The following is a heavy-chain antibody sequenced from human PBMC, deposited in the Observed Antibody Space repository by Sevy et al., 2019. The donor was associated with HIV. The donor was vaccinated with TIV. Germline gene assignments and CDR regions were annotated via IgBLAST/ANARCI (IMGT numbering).Heavy chain of an antibody. CDR1: GFTFSSYW. CDR2: IKQDGSEK. D-gene: IGHD3-22*01. Sequence: GGSLRLSCAASGFTFSSYWMSWVRQAPGKGLEWVANIKQDGSEKYYVDSVKGRFTISRDNAMNSLYLQMNSLGAEDTAVYYCARAGYYDSSGYYWGYYYYYGMDVWGQGTTVTVSS. CDR3: ARAGYYDSSGYYWGYYYYYGMDV. V-gene: IGHV3-7*03. J-gene: IGHJ6*02.